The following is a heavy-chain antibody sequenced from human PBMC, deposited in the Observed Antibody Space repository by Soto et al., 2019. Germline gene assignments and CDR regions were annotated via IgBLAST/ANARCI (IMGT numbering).Heavy chain of an antibody. J-gene: IGHJ3*02. V-gene: IGHV3-48*01. Sequence: EVQLVESGGGLVQPGGSLRLSCAASGFTFSSYSMNWVRQAPGKGLEWVSYISSSSRTIYNADSVKGRFAISRDNAKNSLSLHTNTLSAEDTAVYYCARSKRGGDCSDVVLAIWGQRSLVTIS. CDR2: ISSSSRTI. CDR3: ARSKRGGDCSDVVLAI. D-gene: IGHD2-21*02. CDR1: GFTFSSYS.